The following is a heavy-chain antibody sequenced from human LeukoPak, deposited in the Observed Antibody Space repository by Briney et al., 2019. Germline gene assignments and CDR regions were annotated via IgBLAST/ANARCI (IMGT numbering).Heavy chain of an antibody. D-gene: IGHD2-15*01. CDR3: AKGGDDCIDF. V-gene: IGHV3-30*02. J-gene: IGHJ4*02. Sequence: GGSLRLSCAGSGFTFSRFGMHWVRQAPGKGLEWMTFIRTDGSDKYYADSVKGRFTISRDNSKNTLFLQMNSLRAEDTAVYYCAKGGDDCIDFWGQGTLVTVSS. CDR1: GFTFSRFG. CDR2: IRTDGSDK.